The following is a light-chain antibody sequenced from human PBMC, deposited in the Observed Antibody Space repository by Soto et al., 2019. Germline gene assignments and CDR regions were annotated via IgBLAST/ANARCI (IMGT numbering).Light chain of an antibody. V-gene: IGLV2-8*01. CDR2: DVT. CDR1: SSDIGAYNY. J-gene: IGLJ1*01. CDR3: SSLAGGHIREV. Sequence: QSALTQPPSPSGSPGQSVPISCTGTSSDIGAYNYVPWYQQHPGKAPKLLIYDVTKRPSGVPDRFSGSKSGNTASLNVSGLQAEDEADYYCSSLAGGHIREVFGTGTKVTVL.